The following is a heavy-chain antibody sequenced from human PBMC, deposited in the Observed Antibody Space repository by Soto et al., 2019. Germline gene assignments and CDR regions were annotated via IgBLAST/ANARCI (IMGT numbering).Heavy chain of an antibody. D-gene: IGHD3-22*01. Sequence: SVKVSCKASGFTFTSSAMQWVRQARGQRLEWIGWIVVGSGNTNYAQKFQERVTITRDMSTSTAYMELSSLRSEDTAVYYCAAEVEDYYDSSGFQFDPWGQGTLVTVSS. CDR2: IVVGSGNT. V-gene: IGHV1-58*02. CDR1: GFTFTSSA. CDR3: AAEVEDYYDSSGFQFDP. J-gene: IGHJ5*02.